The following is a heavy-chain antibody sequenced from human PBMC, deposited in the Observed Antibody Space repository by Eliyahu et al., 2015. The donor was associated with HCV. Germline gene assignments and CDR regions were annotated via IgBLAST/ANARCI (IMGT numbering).Heavy chain of an antibody. J-gene: IGHJ4*02. CDR2: TYWDDDK. Sequence: QITLKESGPTLVKPTQTLTLTSSFSGFSLNTXGVGVGWIRXPPGKALXWLALTYWDDDKRYSPSLKSRLTITKDTSNTQVVLTMTNMDPTDTGTYYCAHKAEIDFDYWGQGTLVTVSS. CDR3: AHKAEIDFDY. CDR1: GFSLNTXGVG. V-gene: IGHV2-5*02.